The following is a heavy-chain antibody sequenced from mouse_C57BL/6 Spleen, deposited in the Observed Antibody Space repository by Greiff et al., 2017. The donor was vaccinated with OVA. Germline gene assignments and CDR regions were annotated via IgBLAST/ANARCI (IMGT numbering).Heavy chain of an antibody. V-gene: IGHV1-26*01. CDR3: ARREQSYFDC. CDR2: INPNNGGT. CDR1: GYTFTDYY. Sequence: EVQLQQSGPELVKPGASVKLSCTASGYTFTDYYMNWVKQSHGKSLEWIGDINPNNGGTSYNQAFKGKATLTVDYTTSAAYMEIRRRTSEAAAVYCGARREQSYFDCWGQGTTLTVSS. J-gene: IGHJ2*01.